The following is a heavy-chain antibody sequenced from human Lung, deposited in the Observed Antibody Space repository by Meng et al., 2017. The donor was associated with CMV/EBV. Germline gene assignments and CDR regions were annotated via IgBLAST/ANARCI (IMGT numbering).Heavy chain of an antibody. V-gene: IGHV3-7*04. J-gene: IGHJ6*02. CDR1: GFTFSSYW. D-gene: IGHD2-2*01. CDR3: ARAIVVPAAPYYYYYGMDV. CDR2: IKQDGSEK. Sequence: GESLKISCAASGFTFSSYWMSWVRQAPGKGLEWVANIKQDGSEKYYVDSVKGRFTISRDNAKNSLYLQMNSLRAEDTAVYYCARAIVVPAAPYYYYYGMDVWGQGTTVTSP.